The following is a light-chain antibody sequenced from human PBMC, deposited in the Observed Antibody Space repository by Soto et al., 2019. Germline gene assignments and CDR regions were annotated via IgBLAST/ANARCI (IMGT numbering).Light chain of an antibody. CDR3: QSYDSSLSGYV. CDR1: SSNIGNNY. J-gene: IGLJ1*01. V-gene: IGLV1-40*01. Sequence: QSVLTQPPSVSAAPGQNVTISCSGTSSNIGNNYVSWYQHLPGTAPRILIYGSGNRPSGVPDRFSGSKSGTSASLAIAGLQAEDEADYYCQSYDSSLSGYVFGTGTKVTVL. CDR2: GSG.